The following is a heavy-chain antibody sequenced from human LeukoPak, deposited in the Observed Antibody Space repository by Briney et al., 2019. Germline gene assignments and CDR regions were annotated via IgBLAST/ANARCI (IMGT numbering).Heavy chain of an antibody. D-gene: IGHD3-22*01. J-gene: IGHJ4*02. Sequence: AASVKVSCKASGYTFTSYGISWVRQAPGQGLEWMGWISAYNGNTNYAQKLQGRVTMTTDTSTSTAYMELRSLRSDDTAVYYCARDLSCDSSGPGGYWGQGTLVTVSS. CDR3: ARDLSCDSSGPGGY. V-gene: IGHV1-18*01. CDR1: GYTFTSYG. CDR2: ISAYNGNT.